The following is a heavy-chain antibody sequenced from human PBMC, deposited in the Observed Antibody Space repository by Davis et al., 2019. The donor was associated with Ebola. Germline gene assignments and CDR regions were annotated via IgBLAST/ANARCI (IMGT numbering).Heavy chain of an antibody. V-gene: IGHV3-66*01. CDR2: IYSGGST. D-gene: IGHD2-15*01. CDR1: GFTFSNSA. CDR3: AREDINLGAFDI. Sequence: GESLKISCAASGFTFSNSAMSWVRQAPGKGLEWVSVIYSGGSTYYADSVKGRFTISRDNSKNTLYLQMNSLRAEDTAVYYCAREDINLGAFDIWGQGTMVTVSS. J-gene: IGHJ3*02.